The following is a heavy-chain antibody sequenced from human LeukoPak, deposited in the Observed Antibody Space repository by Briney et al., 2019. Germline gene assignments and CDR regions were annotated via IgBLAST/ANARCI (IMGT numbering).Heavy chain of an antibody. CDR3: ARTHQSKYYYYGMDV. J-gene: IGHJ6*02. V-gene: IGHV2-70*11. CDR2: IDWDDDK. CDR1: GFSLSTSGMC. Sequence: SGPALVKPTQTLTLICTFSGFSLSTSGMCVSWIRQPPGKALEWLARIDWDDDKYYSTSLKTRLTISKDTSKNQVVLTMTNMDPVDTATYYCARTHQSKYYYYGMDVWGQGTTVTVSS.